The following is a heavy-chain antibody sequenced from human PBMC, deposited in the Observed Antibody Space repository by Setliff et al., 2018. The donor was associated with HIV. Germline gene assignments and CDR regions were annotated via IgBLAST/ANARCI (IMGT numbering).Heavy chain of an antibody. CDR3: ARERRWLQDYYYYLDV. CDR1: GGSLNAYY. J-gene: IGHJ6*03. D-gene: IGHD5-18*01. V-gene: IGHV4-4*07. Sequence: PSETLSLTCSVSGGSLNAYYWSWIRQSGGQELEWIGRIFINGKTNYNPSLKSRLTMSVDKSKNQFSLRLKSVTAADSAVYYCARERRWLQDYYYYLDVWGHGTMVTVSS. CDR2: IFINGKT.